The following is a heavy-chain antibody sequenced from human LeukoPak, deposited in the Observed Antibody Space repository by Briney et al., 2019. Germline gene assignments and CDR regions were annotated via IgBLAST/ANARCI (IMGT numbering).Heavy chain of an antibody. J-gene: IGHJ3*02. V-gene: IGHV5-51*01. D-gene: IGHD2-21*01. Sequence: GESLKISCQGSGYSFTTYWIGWVRQMPGKGLEWMGIIYPGDSDTRYSPSFQGQVTISADKSISTAYLQWNSLKASDTAMYYCARQGVMQAFDIWGQGTMVTVSS. CDR2: IYPGDSDT. CDR3: ARQGVMQAFDI. CDR1: GYSFTTYW.